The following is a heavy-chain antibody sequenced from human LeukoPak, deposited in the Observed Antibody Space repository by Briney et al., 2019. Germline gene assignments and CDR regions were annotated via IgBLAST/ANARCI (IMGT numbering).Heavy chain of an antibody. J-gene: IGHJ6*03. V-gene: IGHV3-23*01. CDR2: ICGSGSDGST. CDR3: AKDGDCSGGGCYYYYMDV. D-gene: IGHD2-15*01. Sequence: PGGSLRLSCAASGFTFSRYAMGWVRQAPGKGLEWVSTICGSGSDGSTYYADSVKGRFTISRDNSKNTLYLQMNSLRAEDTAVYYCAKDGDCSGGGCYYYYMDVWGKGTTVTVSS. CDR1: GFTFSRYA.